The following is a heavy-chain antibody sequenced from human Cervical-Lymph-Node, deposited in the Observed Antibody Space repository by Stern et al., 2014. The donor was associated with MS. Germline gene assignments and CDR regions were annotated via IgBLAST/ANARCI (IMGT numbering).Heavy chain of an antibody. J-gene: IGHJ4*02. D-gene: IGHD2-8*02. CDR1: GYTFTRFY. Sequence: QVQLVESGAEVKKPGASVKVSCKASGYTFTRFYIDWVRQAPGQGLEWIGLINPTGGSTNYAQKFQGRVTMTRDTSTSTIYMELSSLTSEDTAVYYCARSEVLPFDYWGQGTLVTVSS. CDR3: ARSEVLPFDY. CDR2: INPTGGST. V-gene: IGHV1-46*01.